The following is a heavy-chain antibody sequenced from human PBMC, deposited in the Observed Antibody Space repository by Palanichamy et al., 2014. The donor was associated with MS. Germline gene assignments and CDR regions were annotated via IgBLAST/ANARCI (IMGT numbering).Heavy chain of an antibody. D-gene: IGHD4-11*01. V-gene: IGHV3-53*01. J-gene: IGHJ4*02. CDR2: IYSGGST. Sequence: EVQLVESGGGLIQPGGSLRLSCAASGFTVSSNYMSWVRQAPGKGLEWVSVIYSGGSTYYADSVKGRFTISRDNSKNTLYLQMNSLRAEDTAVYYCAITTLEHRDYSINFDYWGQGTLVTVSS. CDR1: GFTVSSNY. CDR3: AITTLEHRDYSINFDY.